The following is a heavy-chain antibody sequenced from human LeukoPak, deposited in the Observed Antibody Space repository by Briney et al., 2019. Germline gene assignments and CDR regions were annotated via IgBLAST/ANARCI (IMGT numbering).Heavy chain of an antibody. CDR2: INHSGST. CDR1: GGSFSGYY. Sequence: SETLSLTCAVYGGSFSGYYWSWIRQPPGKGLEWIGEINHSGSTNYNPSLKSRVTISVDTSKNQFSLKLSSVTAADTAVYYCARGPVCSSTSCSRGWYFDLWGRGTLVTVSS. V-gene: IGHV4-34*01. J-gene: IGHJ2*01. D-gene: IGHD2-2*01. CDR3: ARGPVCSSTSCSRGWYFDL.